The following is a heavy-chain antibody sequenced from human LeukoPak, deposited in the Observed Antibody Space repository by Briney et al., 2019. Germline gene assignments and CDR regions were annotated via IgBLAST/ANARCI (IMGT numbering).Heavy chain of an antibody. Sequence: SETLSLTCTVSGGSISSGSYYWSWIRQPAGKGLEWIGRIYTSGSTNYNPSLKSRVTTSVDTSKNQFSLKLSSVTAADTAVYYCARSIVGATMGLLFDPWGQGTLVTVSS. V-gene: IGHV4-61*02. CDR1: GGSISSGSYY. CDR3: ARSIVGATMGLLFDP. CDR2: IYTSGST. J-gene: IGHJ5*02. D-gene: IGHD1-26*01.